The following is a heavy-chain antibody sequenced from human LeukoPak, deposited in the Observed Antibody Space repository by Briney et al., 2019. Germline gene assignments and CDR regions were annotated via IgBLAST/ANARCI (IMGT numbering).Heavy chain of an antibody. CDR2: INSNSGAR. CDR1: GYTFNGYY. D-gene: IGHD1-26*01. J-gene: IGHJ4*02. Sequence: EASVKVSCKASGYTFNGYYMHWVRQAPGQGLESMGWINSNSGARNYGQKFQGRVTMSRDTAINTAYMELTSLTSDDTGVYYCARGRGGATTGLDHWGQGNLVTVS. V-gene: IGHV1-2*02. CDR3: ARGRGGATTGLDH.